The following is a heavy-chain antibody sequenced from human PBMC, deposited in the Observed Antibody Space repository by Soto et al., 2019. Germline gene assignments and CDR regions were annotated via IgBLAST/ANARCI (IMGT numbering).Heavy chain of an antibody. D-gene: IGHD3-10*01. CDR2: IYHSGST. Sequence: QVQLQESGPGLVKPSGTLSLTCAVSGGSISSSNWWSWVRQPPGKGLEWIGEIYHSGSTNYNPSPTRRVTXXVXKXXNQVSLKLSSVTAADTAVYYCARAGGSGSYHYFDYWGQGTLVTVSS. CDR3: ARAGGSGSYHYFDY. J-gene: IGHJ4*02. V-gene: IGHV4-4*02. CDR1: GGSISSSNW.